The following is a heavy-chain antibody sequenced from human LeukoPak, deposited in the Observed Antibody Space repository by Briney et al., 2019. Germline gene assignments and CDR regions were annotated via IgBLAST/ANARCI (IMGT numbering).Heavy chain of an antibody. CDR2: LNPSGGST. CDR1: GYTFTSYY. D-gene: IGHD2-2*02. J-gene: IGHJ5*02. Sequence: ASVKVSCKASGYTFTSYYMHWVRQAPRQGLEWMGILNPSGGSTSYAQKFQGRVTMTRDTSTSTVYMELSSLRSEDTAVYYCARAQGDIVVVPAAISNWFDPWGQGTLVTVSS. V-gene: IGHV1-46*01. CDR3: ARAQGDIVVVPAAISNWFDP.